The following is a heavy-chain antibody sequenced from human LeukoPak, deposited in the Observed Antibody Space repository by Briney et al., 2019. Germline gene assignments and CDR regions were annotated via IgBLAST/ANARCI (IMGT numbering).Heavy chain of an antibody. J-gene: IGHJ4*02. CDR1: GYTFTSYY. CDR2: INPSGGST. Sequence: ASVKVSCKASGYTFTSYYMHWVRQAPGQGLEWMGIINPSGGSTSYAQKLQGRVTMTTDTSTSTAYMELRSLRSDDTAVYYCARGGAYYDYVWGSYRHVGPPDYWGQGTLVTVSS. CDR3: ARGGAYYDYVWGSYRHVGPPDY. V-gene: IGHV1-46*01. D-gene: IGHD3-16*02.